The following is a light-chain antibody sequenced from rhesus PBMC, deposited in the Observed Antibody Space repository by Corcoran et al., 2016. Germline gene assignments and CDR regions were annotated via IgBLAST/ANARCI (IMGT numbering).Light chain of an antibody. CDR3: QHYHGTPYS. Sequence: DIQMTQSPSSLSASVGDRVTITCRASQGITDDLAWSQPQPGEALTLLIYEASTLQRGIPSRCSGSGEGTDFTLTISSLRSEDFATYYCQHYHGTPYSFGQGTKVEIK. J-gene: IGKJ2*01. CDR1: QGITDD. CDR2: EAS. V-gene: IGKV1-25*01.